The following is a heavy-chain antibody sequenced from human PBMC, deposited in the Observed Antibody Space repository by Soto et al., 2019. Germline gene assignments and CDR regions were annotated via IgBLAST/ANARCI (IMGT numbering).Heavy chain of an antibody. CDR3: AHLNTRGYYFDY. J-gene: IGHJ4*02. V-gene: IGHV2-5*01. Sequence: PRMENATQSLTVTCYFSGFSVRTHKVGVGWIRQPPGKALEWLAHVYWNDDKYYSLSQKSRLTISKDTSKSQVVLTMTNMDPVDTATYYCAHLNTRGYYFDYWGQGALVTVSS. CDR2: VYWNDDK. CDR1: GFSVRTHKVG.